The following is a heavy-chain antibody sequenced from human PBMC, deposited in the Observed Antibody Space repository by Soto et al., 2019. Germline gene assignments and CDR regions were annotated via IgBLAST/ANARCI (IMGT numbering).Heavy chain of an antibody. J-gene: IGHJ4*02. CDR3: AGHVNTDMRGFDY. CDR2: VFYSGNT. V-gene: IGHV4-30-4*01. CDR1: GGSISSGDYY. D-gene: IGHD5-18*01. Sequence: QVQLQESGPGLVKPSQTLSLTCSVSGGSISSGDYYWSWIRQPPGKGLEWIGYVFYSGNTYTNPSLRSRVTMSEDASKIQFSLRLNSVTSADTAVYYCAGHVNTDMRGFDYWGQGALVTVSS.